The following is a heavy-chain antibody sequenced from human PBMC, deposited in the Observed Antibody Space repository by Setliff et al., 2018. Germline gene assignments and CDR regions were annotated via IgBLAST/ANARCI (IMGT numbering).Heavy chain of an antibody. Sequence: SETLSLTCTVSGGSISSYYWTWIRQSPGKGLEWIGYIYYSGSTNYNPSLKSRVTISVDTSKNQFSLKLSSVTAADTATYYCARLVGADGMGVDYWGQGTLVTVSS. J-gene: IGHJ4*02. D-gene: IGHD2-8*02. CDR3: ARLVGADGMGVDY. CDR1: GGSISSYY. CDR2: IYYSGST. V-gene: IGHV4-59*01.